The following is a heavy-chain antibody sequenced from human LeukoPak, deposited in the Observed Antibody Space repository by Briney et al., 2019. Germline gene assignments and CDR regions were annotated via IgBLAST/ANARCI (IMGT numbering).Heavy chain of an antibody. D-gene: IGHD3/OR15-3a*01. CDR2: ISGGGGST. CDR3: AKRGPGHFWTGYPNWFDP. CDR1: GFTFSSYA. Sequence: TGGSLRLSCAAPGFTFSSYAMSWVRPAPRKGLEWVSAISGGGGSTNYADSVKGRSTISRDNSKNTLYLQMTSRRAAAPPVIYVAKRGPGHFWTGYPNWFDPWGQGTLVTVSS. J-gene: IGHJ5*02. V-gene: IGHV3-23*01.